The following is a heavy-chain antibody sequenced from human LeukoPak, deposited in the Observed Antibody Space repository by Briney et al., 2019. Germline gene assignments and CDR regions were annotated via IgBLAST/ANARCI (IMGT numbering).Heavy chain of an antibody. J-gene: IGHJ6*02. CDR3: AKCGVVPAAKYYYYYYGMDV. V-gene: IGHV3-64*01. Sequence: GGSLRLSCAASGFTFSSYAMHWVRQAPGKGLEYVSAISGNGGSTYYANSVKGRFTISRDNSKNTLYLQMGSLRAEDTAVYYCAKCGVVPAAKYYYYYYGMDVWGQGTTVTVSS. D-gene: IGHD2-2*01. CDR2: ISGNGGST. CDR1: GFTFSSYA.